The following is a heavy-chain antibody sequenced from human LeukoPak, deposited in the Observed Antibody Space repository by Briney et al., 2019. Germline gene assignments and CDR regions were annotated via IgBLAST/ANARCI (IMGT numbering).Heavy chain of an antibody. J-gene: IGHJ6*02. CDR3: ARAPYYDILTGYPVYYYYGMDV. V-gene: IGHV1-3*01. CDR1: GYTFTSYA. D-gene: IGHD3-9*01. Sequence: ASVKVSCKASGYTFTSYAMHWVRQAPGQRLEWIGWINAGNGNTKYSQKFQGRVTITRDTSASTAYMELSSLRSEDTAVYYCARAPYYDILTGYPVYYYYGMDVWGQGTTVTVSS. CDR2: INAGNGNT.